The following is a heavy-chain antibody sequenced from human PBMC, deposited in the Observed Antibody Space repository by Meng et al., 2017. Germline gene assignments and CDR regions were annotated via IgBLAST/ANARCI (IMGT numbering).Heavy chain of an antibody. CDR2: ISWNSGSI. J-gene: IGHJ4*02. D-gene: IGHD5-18*01. V-gene: IGHV3-9*01. CDR3: ARGNDTAIDY. Sequence: GGSLRLSCAASGFTFDDYAMHWVRQAPGKGLEWVSGISWNSGSIGYADYVRGRFTISRDNAKNSLYLQMNSLRAEDTAVYYCARGNDTAIDYWGQGTLVTVSS. CDR1: GFTFDDYA.